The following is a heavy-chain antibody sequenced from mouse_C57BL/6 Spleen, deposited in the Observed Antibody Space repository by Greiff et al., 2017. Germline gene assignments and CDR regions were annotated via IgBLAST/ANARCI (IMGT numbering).Heavy chain of an antibody. D-gene: IGHD1-1*01. J-gene: IGHJ1*03. V-gene: IGHV3-8*01. CDR3: ARYRSPYGSSYVYLDD. CDR2: ISYSGST. CDR1: GYSITSDY. Sequence: EVQLVESGPGLAKPSQTLSLTCSVTGYSITSDYWNWIRKFPGNKLEYMGYISYSGSTYYNPSLKSRISITRDTSKTHYYLLLNSVTTEDTATYYCARYRSPYGSSYVYLDDWGKGTTVTVSS.